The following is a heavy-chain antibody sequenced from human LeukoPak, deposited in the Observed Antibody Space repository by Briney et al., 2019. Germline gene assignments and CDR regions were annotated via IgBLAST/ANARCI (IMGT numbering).Heavy chain of an antibody. CDR2: ISSSSSYI. V-gene: IGHV3-21*01. CDR3: ARDHSIAVAGTGPYYFDY. D-gene: IGHD6-19*01. Sequence: GGSLRLSCAASGFTFSSYSMNWVRQAPGKGLEWVSSISSSSSYIYYADSVKGRFTISRDNAKNSLYLQMNSLRAEDTAVYYCARDHSIAVAGTGPYYFDYWGQGTLVTVSS. CDR1: GFTFSSYS. J-gene: IGHJ4*02.